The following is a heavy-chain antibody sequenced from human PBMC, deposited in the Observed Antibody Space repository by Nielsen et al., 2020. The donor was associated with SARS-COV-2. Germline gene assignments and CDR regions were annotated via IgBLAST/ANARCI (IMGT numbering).Heavy chain of an antibody. Sequence: GSLRLSCAVYGGSFSGYYWSWIRQPPGKGLEWIGEINHSGSTDYNPSLKSRVTISVDTSKNQFSLELTSMTAADTAVYYCARRGGATSGYWTSQTYHFDYWGQGTLVTVSS. V-gene: IGHV4-34*01. D-gene: IGHD3-22*01. CDR3: ARRGGATSGYWTSQTYHFDY. CDR2: INHSGST. CDR1: GGSFSGYY. J-gene: IGHJ4*02.